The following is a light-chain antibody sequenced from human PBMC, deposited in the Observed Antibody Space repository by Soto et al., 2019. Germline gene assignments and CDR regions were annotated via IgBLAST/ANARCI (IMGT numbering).Light chain of an antibody. Sequence: EIVLTQSPGTLSLSPGERATLSCRASQSVSSSLLAWYQQKPGQAPRLLIYGASNRATGIPDRFSGSGSGTDFTLTISRLEPEDFAVYYCQQYVTSPWAFGQGAKV. CDR3: QQYVTSPWA. V-gene: IGKV3-20*01. CDR2: GAS. J-gene: IGKJ1*01. CDR1: QSVSSSL.